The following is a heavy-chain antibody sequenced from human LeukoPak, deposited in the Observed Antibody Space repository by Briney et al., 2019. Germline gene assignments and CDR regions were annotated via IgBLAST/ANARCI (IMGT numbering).Heavy chain of an antibody. Sequence: ASVRVSCKASGYTFTGYYMHWVRQAPGQGLEWMGWINPNSGGTNYAQKFQGRVTMTRDTSISTAYMELSRLRSDDTAVYYCARVRSIAAPPFDYWGQGTLVTVSS. CDR3: ARVRSIAAPPFDY. J-gene: IGHJ4*02. D-gene: IGHD6-6*01. CDR1: GYTFTGYY. V-gene: IGHV1-2*02. CDR2: INPNSGGT.